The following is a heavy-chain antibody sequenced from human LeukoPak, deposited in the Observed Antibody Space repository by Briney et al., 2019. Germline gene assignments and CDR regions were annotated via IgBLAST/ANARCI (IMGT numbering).Heavy chain of an antibody. J-gene: IGHJ6*03. CDR3: ARHRIEMARETRLNYYYMDV. V-gene: IGHV5-51*01. CDR2: ICPGDSDT. Sequence: GESLKISCKGSGYSFTSYWIGWVRQMPGKGLEWMGIICPGDSDTRYSPSFQGQVTISADKSISTAYLQWSSLKASDTAMYYCARHRIEMARETRLNYYYMDVWGKGTTVTVSS. D-gene: IGHD5-24*01. CDR1: GYSFTSYW.